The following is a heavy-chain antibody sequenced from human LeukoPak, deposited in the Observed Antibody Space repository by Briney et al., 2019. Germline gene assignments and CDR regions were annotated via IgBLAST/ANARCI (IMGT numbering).Heavy chain of an antibody. CDR2: INRSGRT. Sequence: PSETLSLTCAVYGGSFIDYSWNWLRQPPGKGLQWIGEINRSGRTNYNPSLKSRVTMSVDSSKNQFSLKLSSVTAADTAVYYCARWNCGGDCYHDGFDIWGQGTMVTVSS. D-gene: IGHD2-21*02. V-gene: IGHV4-34*01. J-gene: IGHJ3*02. CDR1: GGSFIDYS. CDR3: ARWNCGGDCYHDGFDI.